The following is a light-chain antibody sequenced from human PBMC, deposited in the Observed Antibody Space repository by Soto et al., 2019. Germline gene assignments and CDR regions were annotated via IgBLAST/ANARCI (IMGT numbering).Light chain of an antibody. J-gene: IGKJ2*01. CDR2: GAS. CDR1: QSVSSTY. Sequence: EIVLTQSPGTLSLSPGERATLSCRASQSVSSTYLAWYQHKPGQAPRLLIYGASSRATGIPDRFSGSGSGTDFTLTISRLEPEDFAVYYCLQYGSSPYNFGQGTKLEIK. V-gene: IGKV3-20*01. CDR3: LQYGSSPYN.